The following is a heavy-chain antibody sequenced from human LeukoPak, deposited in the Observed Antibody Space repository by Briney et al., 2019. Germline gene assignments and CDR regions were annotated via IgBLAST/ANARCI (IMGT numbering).Heavy chain of an antibody. CDR2: IYSGGRT. Sequence: GGSLRLSCAASGFTVSSNYMSWVRQAPGKGLEWVSVIYSGGRTYYADSVKGRFTISRDNSKNTLYLQMNSLRAEDTAVYYCARGQVVISEYYFDYWGQGTLVTVSS. CDR3: ARGQVVISEYYFDY. CDR1: GFTVSSNY. J-gene: IGHJ4*02. V-gene: IGHV3-53*01. D-gene: IGHD3-22*01.